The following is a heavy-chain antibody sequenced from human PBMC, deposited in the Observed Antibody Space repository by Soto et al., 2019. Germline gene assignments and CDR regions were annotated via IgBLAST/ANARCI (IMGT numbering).Heavy chain of an antibody. CDR3: AKCRLQYFDWLKYYYYGMDV. V-gene: IGHV3-30*18. CDR2: ISYDGSNK. Sequence: GGSLRLSCAASGFTFSSYGMHWVRQAPGKGLEWVAVISYDGSNKYYADSVKGRFTISRDNSKNTLYLQMNSLRAEDTAVYYCAKCRLQYFDWLKYYYYGMDVWGQGTTVTVSS. CDR1: GFTFSSYG. D-gene: IGHD3-9*01. J-gene: IGHJ6*02.